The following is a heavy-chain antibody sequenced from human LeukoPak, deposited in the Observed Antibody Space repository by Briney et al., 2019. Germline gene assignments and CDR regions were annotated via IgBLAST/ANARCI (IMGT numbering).Heavy chain of an antibody. Sequence: GASVKVSCKASGYTFTGYYIHWVRQAPGQGLEWMGWINPNSGGTNYAQKFQGRVTMTRDTSISTAYMELSRLRSDDTAVYYCARDLHIVGATVAFDIWGQGTMVTVSS. CDR1: GYTFTGYY. J-gene: IGHJ3*02. CDR3: ARDLHIVGATVAFDI. V-gene: IGHV1-2*02. D-gene: IGHD1-26*01. CDR2: INPNSGGT.